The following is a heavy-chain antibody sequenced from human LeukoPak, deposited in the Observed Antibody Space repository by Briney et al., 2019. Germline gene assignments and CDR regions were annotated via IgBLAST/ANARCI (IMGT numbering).Heavy chain of an antibody. CDR3: ARARGYYYDSSGYYHTSILDY. J-gene: IGHJ4*02. D-gene: IGHD3-22*01. Sequence: SQTLSLTCTVSGGSISSGDYYWSWIRQPPGKGLEWIGYIYYSGSTYYNPSLKSRVTISVDTSKNQFSLKLSSVTAADTAVYYCARARGYYYDSSGYYHTSILDYWGQGTLVTVSS. V-gene: IGHV4-30-4*01. CDR2: IYYSGST. CDR1: GGSISSGDYY.